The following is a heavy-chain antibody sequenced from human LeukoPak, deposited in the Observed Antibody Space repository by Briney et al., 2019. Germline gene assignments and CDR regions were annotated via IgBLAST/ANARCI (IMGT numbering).Heavy chain of an antibody. D-gene: IGHD2-8*01. J-gene: IGHJ4*02. CDR1: GFTFSSYA. CDR2: ISGSGGST. Sequence: GGSLRLSCAASGFTFSSYAMSWVRQAPGKGLEWVSAISGSGGSTYYADSVKGRFTISRDNSKNTLYLQLNSLRAEDTAVYYCARDLGYCTNGVCHTRFDYWGQGTLVAVSS. CDR3: ARDLGYCTNGVCHTRFDY. V-gene: IGHV3-23*01.